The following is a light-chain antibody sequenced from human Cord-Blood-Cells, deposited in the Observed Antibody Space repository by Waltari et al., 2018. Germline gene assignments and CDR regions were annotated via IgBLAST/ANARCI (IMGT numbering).Light chain of an antibody. CDR3: QQYNSYSLT. CDR1: QSISSW. V-gene: IGKV1-5*01. CDR2: DAP. Sequence: DIQMTQSPSTLSASVGDRVTITCRASQSISSWLAWYQQKPGKAPTLLIYDAPSLESGVPSSFSGSGSGTEFTLTISSLQPDDFATYYCQQYNSYSLTFGGGTKVEIK. J-gene: IGKJ4*01.